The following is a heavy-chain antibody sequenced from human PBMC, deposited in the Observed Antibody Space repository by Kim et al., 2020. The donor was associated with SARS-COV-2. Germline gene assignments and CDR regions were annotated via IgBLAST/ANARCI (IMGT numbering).Heavy chain of an antibody. CDR3: VCDSSGYIDY. Sequence: SETLSLTCAVYGGSFSGYYWSWIRQPPGKGLEWIGEINHSGSTNYNPSLKSRVTISVDTSKNQFSLKLSSVTAADTAVYYCVCDSSGYIDYWGQGTLVTVSS. J-gene: IGHJ4*02. V-gene: IGHV4-34*01. D-gene: IGHD3-22*01. CDR1: GGSFSGYY. CDR2: INHSGST.